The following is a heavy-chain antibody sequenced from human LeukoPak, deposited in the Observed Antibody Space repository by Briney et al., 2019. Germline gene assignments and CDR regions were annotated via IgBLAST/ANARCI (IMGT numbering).Heavy chain of an antibody. V-gene: IGHV4-61*02. CDR3: AREDLGRYYDSSGYSFDY. J-gene: IGHJ4*02. Sequence: SETLSLTCTVSGGSISSGDYYWSWIRQPAGKGLEWIGRIYTSGSTNYNPSLKSRVTISVDTSKNQFSLKLSSVTAADTAVYYCAREDLGRYYDSSGYSFDYWGQGTLVTVSS. CDR2: IYTSGST. D-gene: IGHD3-22*01. CDR1: GGSISSGDYY.